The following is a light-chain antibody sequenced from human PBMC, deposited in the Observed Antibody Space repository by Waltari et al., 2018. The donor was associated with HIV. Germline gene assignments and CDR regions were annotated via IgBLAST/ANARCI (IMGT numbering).Light chain of an antibody. V-gene: IGKV3-15*01. Sequence: EIVMTQSPVTLSVSPGDRASLSCRASQSISNNLAWYQHKPGQAPRLLIYGASTRATGIPARFSGSGSGTDFTLSISSLQSEDFATYYCQQSYSTPFTFGPGTKVDIK. J-gene: IGKJ3*01. CDR1: QSISNN. CDR2: GAS. CDR3: QQSYSTPFT.